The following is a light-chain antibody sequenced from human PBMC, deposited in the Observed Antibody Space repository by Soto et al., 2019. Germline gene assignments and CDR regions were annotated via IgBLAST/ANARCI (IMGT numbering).Light chain of an antibody. CDR1: QSVRSN. J-gene: IGKJ5*01. Sequence: EIVMTQSPATLSVSAGERATGACRASQSVRSNLAWYQQKPGQAPRLLIYGASTRATGIPARFSGSGSGTDFTLTISSLEPADSAVYYCQQRIKWPITFGQGTRLEIK. CDR3: QQRIKWPIT. V-gene: IGKV3-15*01. CDR2: GAS.